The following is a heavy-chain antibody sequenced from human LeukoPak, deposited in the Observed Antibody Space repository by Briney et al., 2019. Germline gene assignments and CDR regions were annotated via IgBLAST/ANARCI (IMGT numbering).Heavy chain of an antibody. J-gene: IGHJ1*01. CDR3: ARDVGLVGSFFQH. V-gene: IGHV3-23*01. D-gene: IGHD6-19*01. CDR2: ISGSGGST. CDR1: GFTFSSYA. Sequence: GGSLRLSCAASGFTFSSYAMSWVRQAPGKGLEWVSAISGSGGSTYYADSVKGRFSISRDNAKNTVSLQMNSLRAEDTAVYHCARDVGLVGSFFQHWGQGTLVTV.